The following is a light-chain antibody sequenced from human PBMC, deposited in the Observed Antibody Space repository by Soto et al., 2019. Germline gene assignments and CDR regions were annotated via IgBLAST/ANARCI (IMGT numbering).Light chain of an antibody. Sequence: QSVLTQPASVSGSPGQSITISCTGASSDVGNYNYVSWYQQHPDKAPKLIIYEVSNRPSGVSNRFSGSKSGNTASLTTSGLQAEDEADYYCSSYTSTSTPFVFGTGTKVTVL. CDR2: EVS. V-gene: IGLV2-14*01. CDR3: SSYTSTSTPFV. J-gene: IGLJ1*01. CDR1: SSDVGNYNY.